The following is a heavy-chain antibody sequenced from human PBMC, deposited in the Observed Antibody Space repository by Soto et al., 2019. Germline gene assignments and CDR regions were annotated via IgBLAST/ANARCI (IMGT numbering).Heavy chain of an antibody. D-gene: IGHD2-8*01. Sequence: VQLVESGGGVVQPGRSLRLSCAASGFTFSSYGMHWVRQAPGKGLEWVAVISYDGSDKYYADSLKGRFTISRDNSKNTLYLQMNSLRAEDTAVYYCAKDPVVLMVYTIPYFDYWGQGTLVTVSS. CDR1: GFTFSSYG. CDR2: ISYDGSDK. CDR3: AKDPVVLMVYTIPYFDY. V-gene: IGHV3-30*18. J-gene: IGHJ4*02.